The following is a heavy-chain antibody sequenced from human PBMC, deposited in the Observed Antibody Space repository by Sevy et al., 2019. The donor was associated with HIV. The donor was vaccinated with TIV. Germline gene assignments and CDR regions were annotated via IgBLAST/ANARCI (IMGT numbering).Heavy chain of an antibody. D-gene: IGHD3-10*01. V-gene: IGHV3-30*04. CDR1: GFTFSSYA. CDR2: ISYDGSNK. CDR3: ARGRYYGSGSYYASYYYYYGMDV. J-gene: IGHJ6*02. Sequence: GGSLRLSCAASGFTFSSYAMHWVRQAPGKGLEWVAVISYDGSNKYYADSVKGRFTISRDNSKNTLYLQMNGLRAEDTAVYYCARGRYYGSGSYYASYYYYYGMDVWGQGTTVTVSS.